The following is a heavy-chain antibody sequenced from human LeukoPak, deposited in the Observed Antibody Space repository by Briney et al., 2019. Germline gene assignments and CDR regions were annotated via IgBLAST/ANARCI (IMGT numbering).Heavy chain of an antibody. V-gene: IGHV1-69*13. Sequence: ASVKVSCKASGGTFSSYAISWVRQAPGQGLEWMGGIIPIFGTANYAQKFQGRVTITADESTSTAYMELSSLRSEDTAAYYCARGISGRSHFDYWGQGTLVTVSS. D-gene: IGHD1-14*01. CDR1: GGTFSSYA. CDR2: IIPIFGTA. J-gene: IGHJ4*02. CDR3: ARGISGRSHFDY.